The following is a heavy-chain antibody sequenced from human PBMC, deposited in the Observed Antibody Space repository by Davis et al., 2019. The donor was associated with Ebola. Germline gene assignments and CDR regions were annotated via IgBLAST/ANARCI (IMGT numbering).Heavy chain of an antibody. CDR1: GYTFTNYG. CDR2: INAGNGNT. V-gene: IGHV1-18*04. CDR3: ARDLTHIVVVTAIQGEDAFDI. D-gene: IGHD2-21*02. J-gene: IGHJ3*02. Sequence: ASVKVSCKASGYTFTNYGINWVRQATGQRLEWMGWINAGNGNTKYSQNFQGRVTMTTDTSTNTAYMELRSLRSDDTAVYYCARDLTHIVVVTAIQGEDAFDIWGQGTMVTVSS.